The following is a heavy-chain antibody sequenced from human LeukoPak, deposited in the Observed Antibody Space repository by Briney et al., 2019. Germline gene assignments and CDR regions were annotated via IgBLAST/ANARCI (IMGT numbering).Heavy chain of an antibody. CDR3: ARDLVVVAVQMYYFDY. V-gene: IGHV3-48*04. D-gene: IGHD2-15*01. Sequence: GGSLRLSCTASGFTFSSYSMNWVRQAPGKGLEWVSYISSSGSTIYYADSVKGRFTFSRDNAKNSLYLQMNSLRAEDTAVYYCARDLVVVAVQMYYFDYWGQGTLVTVSS. J-gene: IGHJ4*02. CDR1: GFTFSSYS. CDR2: ISSSGSTI.